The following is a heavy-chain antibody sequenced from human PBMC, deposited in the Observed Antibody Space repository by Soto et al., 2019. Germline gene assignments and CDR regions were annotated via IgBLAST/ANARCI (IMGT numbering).Heavy chain of an antibody. J-gene: IGHJ4*02. CDR1: GFTFSSET. Sequence: EVQLMESGGGVVQPGGSLRLSCAASGFTFSSETMFWVRKAPGKGLEHITAISKNGDSTFYADSVKGRFSISRDNSNNTLYLQMGSLRAEDMAVYYCATREGFAYWGQGTLVTVSS. CDR2: ISKNGDST. CDR3: ATREGFAY. V-gene: IGHV3-64*07.